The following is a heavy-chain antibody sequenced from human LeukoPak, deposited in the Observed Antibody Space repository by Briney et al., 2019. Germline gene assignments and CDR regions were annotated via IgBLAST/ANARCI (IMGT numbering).Heavy chain of an antibody. D-gene: IGHD3-16*01. CDR2: MHYIGAA. Sequence: SETLSLTCTVSGASLSGEFFWGWIRQSPGKGMEWIGSMHYIGAAYHNPFLRSRVTMSLDTSKTQFSPKLSSVTAADTAVYFCAKTVPFESNAWRQTFDFWGQGTLVTVSS. J-gene: IGHJ4*02. CDR1: GASLSGEFF. CDR3: AKTVPFESNAWRQTFDF. V-gene: IGHV4-39*07.